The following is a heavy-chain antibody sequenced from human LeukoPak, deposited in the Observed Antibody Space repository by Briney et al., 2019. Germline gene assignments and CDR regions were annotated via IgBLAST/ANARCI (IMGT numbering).Heavy chain of an antibody. Sequence: SEXLSLTCTVSGGSISSSSYYWGWVRQPPGKGLEWVGSIYYTFSTYYNPSLKSRVHISVDTSKNQFSLKLSSVTAADTAVYYCSRHLPYYYDSSGYSSWGQGTLVPVSS. CDR2: IYYTFST. V-gene: IGHV4-39*01. D-gene: IGHD3-22*01. CDR1: GGSISSSSYY. J-gene: IGHJ5*02. CDR3: SRHLPYYYDSSGYSS.